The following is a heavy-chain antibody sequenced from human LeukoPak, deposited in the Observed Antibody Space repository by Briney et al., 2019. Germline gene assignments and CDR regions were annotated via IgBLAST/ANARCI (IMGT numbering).Heavy chain of an antibody. Sequence: ASVKVSCKASGYTFTNHHMHWVRQAPGQGFEWMGIINPSGGSTKFAQKFQGRVTMTWDMSTTTVYMELSSLGSEDTAVYYCARDNIGYDFPYDYWGQGTLVTVSS. CDR3: ARDNIGYDFPYDY. D-gene: IGHD5-12*01. CDR2: INPSGGST. J-gene: IGHJ4*02. V-gene: IGHV1-46*01. CDR1: GYTFTNHH.